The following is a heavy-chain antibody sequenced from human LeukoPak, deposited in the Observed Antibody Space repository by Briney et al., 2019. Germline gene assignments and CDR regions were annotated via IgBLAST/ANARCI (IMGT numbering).Heavy chain of an antibody. V-gene: IGHV7-4-1*02. CDR2: INTNTGNP. CDR3: ARSYSTTWNGGFDS. Sequence: GASVKVSCKASGYTFTSYGMNWVRQAPGQGLEWMGWINTNTGNPTYAQGFTGRFVFSLDTSVSTAYLQISSLKAEDTAVYYCARSYSTTWNGGFDSWGQATLVTVSS. D-gene: IGHD2/OR15-2a*01. J-gene: IGHJ4*02. CDR1: GYTFTSYG.